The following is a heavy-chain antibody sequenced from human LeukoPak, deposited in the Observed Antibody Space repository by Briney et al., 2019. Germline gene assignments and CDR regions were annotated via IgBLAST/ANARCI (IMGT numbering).Heavy chain of an antibody. D-gene: IGHD1-26*01. Sequence: GGSLRLSCAASGFTFSSYSMNWVRQAPGKGLEWVSSISSSSSYIYYADSVKGRFTISRDNAENTLYLQMNSLRAEDTAVYYCARGATYAYYQDYWGQGTLVTVSS. J-gene: IGHJ4*02. CDR2: ISSSSSYI. CDR3: ARGATYAYYQDY. CDR1: GFTFSSYS. V-gene: IGHV3-21*01.